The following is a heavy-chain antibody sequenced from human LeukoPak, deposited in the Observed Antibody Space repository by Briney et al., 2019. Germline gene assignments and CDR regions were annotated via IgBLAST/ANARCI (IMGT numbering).Heavy chain of an antibody. J-gene: IGHJ4*02. CDR2: ISSSGSTI. V-gene: IGHV3-48*04. Sequence: GGSLRLSCAASGFTFSSYWSWVRQAPGKGLEWVSYISSSGSTIYYADSVKGRFTISRDNAKNSLYLQMNSLRAEDTAVYYCARASYGSGSYYNKGEYNFDYWGQGTLVTVSS. D-gene: IGHD3-10*01. CDR3: ARASYGSGSYYNKGEYNFDY. CDR1: GFTFSSYW.